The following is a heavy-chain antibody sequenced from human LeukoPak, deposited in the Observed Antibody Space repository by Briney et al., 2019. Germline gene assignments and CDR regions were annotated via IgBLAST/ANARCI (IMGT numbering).Heavy chain of an antibody. CDR1: GYTFTGYY. CDR2: INPNSGGT. Sequence: ASVKVSCKASGYTFTGYYMHWVRQAPGQGLEWMGWINPNSGGTNYTQKFQGRVTMTRDTSISTAYMELSRLTSDDTAVYYCARKSGDDYFDYWGQGTLVTVSS. CDR3: ARKSGDDYFDY. V-gene: IGHV1-2*02. D-gene: IGHD1-26*01. J-gene: IGHJ4*02.